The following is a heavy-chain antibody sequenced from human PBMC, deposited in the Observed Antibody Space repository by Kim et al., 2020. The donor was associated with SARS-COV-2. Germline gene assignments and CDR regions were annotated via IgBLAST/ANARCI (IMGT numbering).Heavy chain of an antibody. CDR1: GYTFTSYG. CDR3: SRGRGLYGQWLAVRYYGMDV. D-gene: IGHD6-19*01. Sequence: ASVKVSCKASGYTFTSYGIIWGRQAPGQGLECMGWISAYNCNTNYAQKLHGRVTMTTDTSTSPAYMELRRLGSYDTAVYYCSRGRGLYGQWLAVRYYGMDVWGQGTTVTVSS. V-gene: IGHV1-18*01. J-gene: IGHJ6*02. CDR2: ISAYNCNT.